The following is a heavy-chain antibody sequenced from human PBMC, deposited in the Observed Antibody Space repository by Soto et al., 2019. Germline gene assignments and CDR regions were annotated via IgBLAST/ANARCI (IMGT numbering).Heavy chain of an antibody. CDR1: GYSFTSYW. D-gene: IGHD6-6*01. CDR3: ASTYSISDDAFDI. V-gene: IGHV5-51*01. J-gene: IGHJ3*02. CDR2: IYPGDSDT. Sequence: GESLKISCKGSGYSFTSYWIGWVRQMPGKGLEWMGIIYPGDSDTRYSPSFQGQVTISADKSISTAYLQWSSLKASDTAMYYCASTYSISDDAFDIWGQGTMVTVSS.